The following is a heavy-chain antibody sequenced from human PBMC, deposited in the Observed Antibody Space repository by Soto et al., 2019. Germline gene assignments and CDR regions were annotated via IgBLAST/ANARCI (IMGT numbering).Heavy chain of an antibody. Sequence: ASVKVSCKASGYTFTSYGISWVRQAPGQGLEWMGWISAYNGNTNYAQKLQGRVTMTTDTSTSTAYMELRSLRSDDTAVYYCARASYNYGILANYYYYGMDVWGQGTTVTVSS. J-gene: IGHJ6*02. D-gene: IGHD1-20*01. CDR2: ISAYNGNT. V-gene: IGHV1-18*01. CDR1: GYTFTSYG. CDR3: ARASYNYGILANYYYYGMDV.